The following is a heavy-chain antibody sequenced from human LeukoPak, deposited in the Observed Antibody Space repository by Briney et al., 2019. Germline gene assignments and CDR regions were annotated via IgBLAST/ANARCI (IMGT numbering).Heavy chain of an antibody. CDR3: AKEKIAVAVPDY. J-gene: IGHJ4*02. CDR1: GFTFSSYA. V-gene: IGHV3-30*04. CDR2: ISYDGSNK. D-gene: IGHD6-19*01. Sequence: GGSLRLSCAASGFTFSSYAMHWVRQAPGKGLEWVAVISYDGSNKYYADSVKGRFTISRDNSKNTLDLQMNSPRAEDTAVYYCAKEKIAVAVPDYWGQGTLVTVSS.